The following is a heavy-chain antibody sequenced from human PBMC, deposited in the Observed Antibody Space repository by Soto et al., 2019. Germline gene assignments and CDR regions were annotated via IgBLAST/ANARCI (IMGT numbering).Heavy chain of an antibody. CDR3: ARAIVLRFLQWLFGIDP. Sequence: ASVKVSCKASGYTFTSYGISWVRQAPGQGLEWMGWISAYNGNTNYAQKLQGRVTMTTDTSTSTAYMELRSLRSDDTAVYYCARAIVLRFLQWLFGIDPRGQGTLVTVSS. CDR1: GYTFTSYG. J-gene: IGHJ5*02. V-gene: IGHV1-18*01. D-gene: IGHD3-3*01. CDR2: ISAYNGNT.